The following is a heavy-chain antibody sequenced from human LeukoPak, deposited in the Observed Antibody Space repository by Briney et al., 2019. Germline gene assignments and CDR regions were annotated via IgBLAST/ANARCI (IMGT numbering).Heavy chain of an antibody. J-gene: IGHJ4*02. D-gene: IGHD1-1*01. CDR1: GFTFSNYG. CDR3: ANLNTGRGFDY. V-gene: IGHV3-23*01. Sequence: PGGSLRLSCAASGFTFSNYGMDWVRQAPGKGLEWVSGIGGRGDRTYFADSVKGRFAISRDNSKNTMYLQMSSLRAEDTAVYYCANLNTGRGFDYWGQGTLVTVSS. CDR2: IGGRGDRT.